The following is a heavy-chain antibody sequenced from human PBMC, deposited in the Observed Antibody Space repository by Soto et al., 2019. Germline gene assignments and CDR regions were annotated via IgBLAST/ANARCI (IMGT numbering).Heavy chain of an antibody. CDR1: GYTFTGYY. J-gene: IGHJ4*02. CDR2: INPNSGGT. V-gene: IGHV1-2*02. D-gene: IGHD3-16*01. Sequence: GASVKVSCKASGYTFTGYYMHWVRQAPGQGLEWMGWINPNSGGTNYAQKFQSRVTMTRDTSISTAYMELSRLRSDDTAVYYCARDYGITFGGVEGYWGQGTLVTVSS. CDR3: ARDYGITFGGVEGY.